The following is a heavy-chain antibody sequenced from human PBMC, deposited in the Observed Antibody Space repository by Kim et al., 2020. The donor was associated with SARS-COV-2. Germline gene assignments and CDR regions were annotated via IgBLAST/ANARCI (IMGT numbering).Heavy chain of an antibody. CDR2: ISGSGGST. CDR1: GFTFSSYA. D-gene: IGHD6-19*01. Sequence: GGSLRLSCAASGFTFSSYAMSWVRQAPGKGLEWVSAISGSGGSTYYADSVKGRFTISRDNSKNTLYLQMNSLRAEDTAVYYCAKSSRGQWLVRDNWFDPWGQGTLVTVSS. V-gene: IGHV3-23*01. CDR3: AKSSRGQWLVRDNWFDP. J-gene: IGHJ5*02.